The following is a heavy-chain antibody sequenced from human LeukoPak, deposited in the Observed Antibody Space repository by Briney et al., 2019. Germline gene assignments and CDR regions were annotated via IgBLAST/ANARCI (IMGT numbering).Heavy chain of an antibody. J-gene: IGHJ4*02. Sequence: NPSETLSLTCTVSGGSISSYYWSWIRQPPGKGLEWIGYIYYSGSTNYNPSLKSRVTISVDTSKNQFSLKVSSVTAADTAVYYCARGSSWSYYFDYWGQGTLVTVSS. CDR1: GGSISSYY. CDR3: ARGSSWSYYFDY. CDR2: IYYSGST. D-gene: IGHD6-13*01. V-gene: IGHV4-59*08.